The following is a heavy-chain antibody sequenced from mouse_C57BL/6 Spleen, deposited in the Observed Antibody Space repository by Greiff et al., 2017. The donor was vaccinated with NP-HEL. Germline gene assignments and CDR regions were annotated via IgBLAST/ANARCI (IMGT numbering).Heavy chain of an antibody. D-gene: IGHD2-2*01. V-gene: IGHV5-4*01. CDR1: GFTFSSYA. CDR2: ISDGGSYT. CDR3: AIVYYGYSGYFDY. Sequence: EVQRVESGGGLVKPGGSLKLSCAASGFTFSSYAMSWVRQTPEKRLEWVATISDGGSYTSYPDNVKGRFTISRDNAKNNLYLQMSHLKSEDTAMYYCAIVYYGYSGYFDYWGQGTTLTVSS. J-gene: IGHJ2*01.